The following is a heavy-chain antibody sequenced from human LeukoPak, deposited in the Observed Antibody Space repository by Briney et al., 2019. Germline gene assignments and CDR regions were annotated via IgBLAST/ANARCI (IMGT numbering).Heavy chain of an antibody. CDR1: GGTFSSYA. J-gene: IGHJ6*03. Sequence: SVKVSCKASGGTFSSYAISWVRQAPGQGLEWMGGIIPIFGTANYAQKFQGRVTITTDESTSTAYMELSSLRSEDTAVYYCVSPRYNWNYPYYYYMDVWGKGTTVTVSS. CDR3: VSPRYNWNYPYYYYMDV. D-gene: IGHD1-7*01. V-gene: IGHV1-69*05. CDR2: IIPIFGTA.